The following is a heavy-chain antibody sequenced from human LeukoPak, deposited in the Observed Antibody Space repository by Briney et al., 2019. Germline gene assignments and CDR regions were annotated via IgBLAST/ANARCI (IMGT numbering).Heavy chain of an antibody. J-gene: IGHJ3*02. D-gene: IGHD3-3*01. Sequence: SETLSLTCTVSSGSISSYYWSWIRQPPGKGLEWIGYIYYSGSTNYNPSLKSRVTISVDTSKNQFSLKLSSVTAADTAVYYCARVRITIFGVVINPGTDAFDIWGQGTMVTVSS. CDR1: SGSISSYY. CDR2: IYYSGST. V-gene: IGHV4-59*01. CDR3: ARVRITIFGVVINPGTDAFDI.